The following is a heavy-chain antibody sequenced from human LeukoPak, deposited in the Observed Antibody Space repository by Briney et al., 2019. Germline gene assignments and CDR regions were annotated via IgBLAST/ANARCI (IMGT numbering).Heavy chain of an antibody. CDR1: GFTFSSYG. J-gene: IGHJ4*02. V-gene: IGHV3-33*06. Sequence: PGRSLRLSCAASGFTFSSYGMHWVRQAPGKGLEWVAVIWYDGSNKYYADSVKGRFTISRDNSKNTLYLQMNSLRAEDTAVYYCAKELRYSESLFDYWGQGALVTVSS. CDR3: AKELRYSESLFDY. D-gene: IGHD2-21*01. CDR2: IWYDGSNK.